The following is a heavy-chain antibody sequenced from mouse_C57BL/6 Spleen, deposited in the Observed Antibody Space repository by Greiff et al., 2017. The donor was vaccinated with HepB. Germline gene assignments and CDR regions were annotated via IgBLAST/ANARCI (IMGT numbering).Heavy chain of an antibody. J-gene: IGHJ1*03. CDR1: GYTFTSYW. Sequence: QVQLQQPGAELVRPGSSVKLSCKASGYTFTSYWMHWVKQRPIQGLEWIGNIYPSDSETHYNQKFKDKATLTVDKSSSTAYMQLSSLTSEDSAVYDCAAGSSPRYFDVWGTGTTVTVSS. V-gene: IGHV1-52*01. D-gene: IGHD1-1*01. CDR2: IYPSDSET. CDR3: AAGSSPRYFDV.